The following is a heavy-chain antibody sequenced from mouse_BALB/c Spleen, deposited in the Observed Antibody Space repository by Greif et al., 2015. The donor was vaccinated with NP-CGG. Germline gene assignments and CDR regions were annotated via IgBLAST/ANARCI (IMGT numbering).Heavy chain of an antibody. V-gene: IGHV1-80*01. CDR3: ARGDGSSYFDY. CDR1: GYAFSSYW. D-gene: IGHD1-1*01. J-gene: IGHJ2*01. CDR2: IYPGDGDT. Sequence: QVQLQQPGAELVRPGSSVKISCKASGYAFSSYWMNWVKQRPGQGLEWIGQIYPGDGDTNYNGKFKGKATLTADKSSSTAYMQLSSLTSEDSAVYFCARGDGSSYFDYWGQGTTLPVSS.